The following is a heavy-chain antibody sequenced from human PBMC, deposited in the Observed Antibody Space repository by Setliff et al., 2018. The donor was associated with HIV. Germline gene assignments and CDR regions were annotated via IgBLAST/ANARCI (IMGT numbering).Heavy chain of an antibody. V-gene: IGHV1-69*05. D-gene: IGHD2-15*01. CDR1: GGTFSSYG. Sequence: GASVKVSCKASGGTFSSYGISWVRQAPGQGLEWMGGIIPMFGTGFYAQKFRDRVTITTDENRSTAYMELNSLRPEDTAVYYCALPYCSGGNCWSSASLPPAGWFDPWGQGTLVTVSS. J-gene: IGHJ5*02. CDR2: IIPMFGTG. CDR3: ALPYCSGGNCWSSASLPPAGWFDP.